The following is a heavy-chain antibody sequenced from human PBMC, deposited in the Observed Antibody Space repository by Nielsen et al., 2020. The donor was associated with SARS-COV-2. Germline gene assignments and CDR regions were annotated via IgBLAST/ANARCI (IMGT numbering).Heavy chain of an antibody. D-gene: IGHD6-19*01. CDR2: IIPILGIA. CDR3: ARDLIDSSGWLYYYYYGMDV. J-gene: IGHJ6*02. V-gene: IGHV1-69*04. Sequence: WVRQAPGQGLEWMGRIIPILGIANYAQKFQGRVTMTRDTSTSTVYMELSSLRSEDTAVYYCARDLIDSSGWLYYYYYGMDVWGQGTTVTVSS.